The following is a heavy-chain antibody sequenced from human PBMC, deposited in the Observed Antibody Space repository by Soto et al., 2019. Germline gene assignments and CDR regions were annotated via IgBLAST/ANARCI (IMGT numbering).Heavy chain of an antibody. CDR3: AREAIAAATGYGMDV. Sequence: GGSLRLSCAASGFTFSSYGMHWVRQAPGKGLEWVAVIWYDGSNKYYADSVKGRFTISRDNSKNTLYLQMNSLRAEDTAVYYCAREAIAAATGYGMDVWGQGTTVTVSS. CDR2: IWYDGSNK. V-gene: IGHV3-33*01. CDR1: GFTFSSYG. J-gene: IGHJ6*02. D-gene: IGHD6-13*01.